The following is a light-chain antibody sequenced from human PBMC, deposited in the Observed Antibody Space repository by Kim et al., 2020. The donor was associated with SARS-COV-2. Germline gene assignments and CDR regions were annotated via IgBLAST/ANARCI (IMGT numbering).Light chain of an antibody. V-gene: IGLV2-14*01. CDR2: DVS. Sequence: QSALTQPASVSGSPGQSITISCTGTSSDVGGYNYVSWYQQHPGKAPKLMIYDVSKRPSGVSNRFSGSKSGNTASLTISGLQAEDEADYYCSSYTSSPWVFGTGTKVTVL. CDR3: SSYTSSPWV. CDR1: SSDVGGYNY. J-gene: IGLJ1*01.